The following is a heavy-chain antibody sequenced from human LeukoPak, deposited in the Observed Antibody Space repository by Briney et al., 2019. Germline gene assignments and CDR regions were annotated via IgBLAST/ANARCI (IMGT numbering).Heavy chain of an antibody. D-gene: IGHD2-2*03. CDR3: AKDSHWILFDD. CDR2: ISSSSSYI. J-gene: IGHJ4*02. V-gene: IGHV3-21*04. CDR1: GFTFSSYS. Sequence: GGSLRLSCAASGFTFSSYSMNWVRQAPGKGLEWVSSISSSSSYIYYADSVKGRFTISRDNVKNSLYVQMNSLRAEDTALYYCAKDSHWILFDDWGQGTLVTVSS.